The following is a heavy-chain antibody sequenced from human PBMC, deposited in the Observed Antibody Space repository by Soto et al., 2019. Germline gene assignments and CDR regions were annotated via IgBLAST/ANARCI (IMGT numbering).Heavy chain of an antibody. J-gene: IGHJ5*02. Sequence: ASVKVSCKASGYTFTSYGISWVRQAPGQGLEWKGWISTYNGNKNYAQKLQGRVTMTTDTSTSTAYMELRSLRSDDTAVYYCARASIRTTYYDFWSGYHHWGQGTLVTVSS. V-gene: IGHV1-18*01. D-gene: IGHD3-3*01. CDR1: GYTFTSYG. CDR3: ARASIRTTYYDFWSGYHH. CDR2: ISTYNGNK.